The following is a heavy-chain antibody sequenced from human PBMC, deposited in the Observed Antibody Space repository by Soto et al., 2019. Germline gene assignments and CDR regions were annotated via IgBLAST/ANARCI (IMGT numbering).Heavy chain of an antibody. V-gene: IGHV1-24*01. Sequence: SVKVSCKVSGYTLTELSMHWVRQAPGKGLEWMGGFDPEDVETIYAQKFQGRVTMTEDTSTDTAYMELSSLRSEDTAVYYCATRYSGSPYGMDVWGQGTTVTVSS. D-gene: IGHD1-26*01. CDR3: ATRYSGSPYGMDV. CDR1: GYTLTELS. J-gene: IGHJ6*02. CDR2: FDPEDVET.